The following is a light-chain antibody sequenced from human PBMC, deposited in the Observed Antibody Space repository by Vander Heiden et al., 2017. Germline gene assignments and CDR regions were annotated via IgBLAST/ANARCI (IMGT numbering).Light chain of an antibody. Sequence: DIQMTQSPSSLSASVGDRVTITCRASQSISHYLNWYQQKPGKAPNLLIYGTSSLQSGVPSRFSGSGSGTDFTLTISSLQPEDFATYYCQQSYSSPLTFGGGTKVEIK. V-gene: IGKV1-39*01. CDR3: QQSYSSPLT. CDR2: GTS. J-gene: IGKJ4*01. CDR1: QSISHY.